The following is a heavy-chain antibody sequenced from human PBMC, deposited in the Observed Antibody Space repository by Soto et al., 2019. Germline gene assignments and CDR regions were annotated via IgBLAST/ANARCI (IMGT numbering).Heavy chain of an antibody. V-gene: IGHV4-39*01. Sequence: QLQLQESGPGLVKPSETLSLTCTVSGGSVRSSAYYWGWIRQPPGKGLEWIGNIYYSGTTYYNPSLKSRVTISIDTSKNQFSLKLSSVNAADTAVYYCTRRKDFFPMDVWGTGTTVTVSS. CDR1: GGSVRSSAYY. CDR3: TRRKDFFPMDV. J-gene: IGHJ6*03. CDR2: IYYSGTT.